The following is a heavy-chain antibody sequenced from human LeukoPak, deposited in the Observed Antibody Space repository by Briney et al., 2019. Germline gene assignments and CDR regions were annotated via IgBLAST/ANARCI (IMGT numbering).Heavy chain of an antibody. V-gene: IGHV4-59*01. Sequence: SETLSLTCTVSGGSISSYYWSWIRQPPGKGLEWIGYIYYSGSTNYNPSLKSRVTISVDTSKNQFSLKLSSVTAADTAVYYCARGLGDIVVVPAAMGYYYGMDVWGQGTTVTVSS. CDR3: ARGLGDIVVVPAAMGYYYGMDV. D-gene: IGHD2-2*01. CDR2: IYYSGST. J-gene: IGHJ6*02. CDR1: GGSISSYY.